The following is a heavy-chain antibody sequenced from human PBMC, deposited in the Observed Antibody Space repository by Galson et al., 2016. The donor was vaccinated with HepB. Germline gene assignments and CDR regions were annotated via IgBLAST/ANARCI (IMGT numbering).Heavy chain of an antibody. V-gene: IGHV4-39*01. Sequence: SETLSLTCTVSAGSISSSPHYWGWIRQPPGKGLEWIATMRHSGSTYYNPSLKSRVTISVDTSKNQVSLKMSSVTAADTAVYYCARHVVVATSYWFDPWGQGTLVTVSS. J-gene: IGHJ5*02. CDR3: ARHVVVATSYWFDP. CDR2: MRHSGST. D-gene: IGHD5-12*01. CDR1: AGSISSSPHY.